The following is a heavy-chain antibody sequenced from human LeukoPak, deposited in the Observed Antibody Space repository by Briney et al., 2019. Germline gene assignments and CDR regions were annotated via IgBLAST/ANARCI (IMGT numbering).Heavy chain of an antibody. Sequence: KRGESLKISCKASGYTFPTYWIGWVRQMPGKGLEWMGIVYGDDSDTRYSPSFQGQVTISADKSISTAYLQWSSLKASDTAMYYCASGDSSGYYSDAFDIWGQGTMVTVSS. CDR2: VYGDDSDT. CDR3: ASGDSSGYYSDAFDI. V-gene: IGHV5-51*01. D-gene: IGHD3-22*01. J-gene: IGHJ3*02. CDR1: GYTFPTYW.